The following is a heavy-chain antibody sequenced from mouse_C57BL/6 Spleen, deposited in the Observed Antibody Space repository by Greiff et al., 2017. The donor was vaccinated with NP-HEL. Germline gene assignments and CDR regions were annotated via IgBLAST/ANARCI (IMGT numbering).Heavy chain of an antibody. D-gene: IGHD1-1*01. V-gene: IGHV5-9-1*02. CDR2: ISSGGDYI. CDR3: TRGITTVVARYFDV. CDR1: GFTFSSYA. Sequence: EVHLVESGEGLVKPGGSLKLSCAASGFTFSSYAMSWVRQTPEKRLEWVAYISSGGDYIYYADTVKGRFTISRDNARNTLYLQMSSLKSEDTAMYYCTRGITTVVARYFDVWGTGTTVTVSS. J-gene: IGHJ1*03.